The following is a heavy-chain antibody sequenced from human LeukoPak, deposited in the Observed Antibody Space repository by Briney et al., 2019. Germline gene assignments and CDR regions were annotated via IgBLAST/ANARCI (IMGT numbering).Heavy chain of an antibody. J-gene: IGHJ6*02. CDR1: GYTFTSYG. CDR2: ISAYNGNI. D-gene: IGHD3-3*01. V-gene: IGHV1-18*01. Sequence: GASVKVSCKASGYTFTSYGISWVRQAPGQGLEWMGWISAYNGNINYAQKLQGRVTMTTDTSTSTAYMELRSLRSDDTAVYYCARSGITIFGVVIIGDYYGMDVWGQGTTVTVSS. CDR3: ARSGITIFGVVIIGDYYGMDV.